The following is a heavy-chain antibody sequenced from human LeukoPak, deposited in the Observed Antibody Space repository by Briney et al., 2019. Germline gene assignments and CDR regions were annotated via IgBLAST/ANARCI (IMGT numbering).Heavy chain of an antibody. CDR2: IYYSGST. CDR1: GGSISNYY. CDR3: ARRVEGTGFDY. Sequence: SETLSLTCTVSGGSISNYYWSWIRQPPGKGLEWIGYIYYSGSTNNNPSLRSRVTISVDTSKNQFSLKLSSVTAADTAVYYCARRVEGTGFDYWGQGTLVTV. J-gene: IGHJ4*02. V-gene: IGHV4-59*08. D-gene: IGHD2-15*01.